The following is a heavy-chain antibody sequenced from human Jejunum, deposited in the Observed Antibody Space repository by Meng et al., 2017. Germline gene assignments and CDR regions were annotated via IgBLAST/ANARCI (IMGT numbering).Heavy chain of an antibody. CDR1: GDSASTNYF. V-gene: IGHV4-61*01. J-gene: IGHJ4*02. CDR3: ARMIGSGPFDY. D-gene: IGHD6-19*01. CDR2: IHYSRSP. Sequence: SETLSLTCTVSGDSASTNYFWSWLRQSPGKGLELIGYIHYSRSPDYNPSLKSRVTISIDTSKNQFSLNLNSVTTTDTAVYYCARMIGSGPFDYWGQGTLVTVSS.